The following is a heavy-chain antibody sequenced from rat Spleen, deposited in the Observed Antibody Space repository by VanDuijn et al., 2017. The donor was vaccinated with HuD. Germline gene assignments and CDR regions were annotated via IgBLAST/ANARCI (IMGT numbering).Heavy chain of an antibody. CDR1: GFTFSSFW. CDR3: AKEEFGVTFGN. Sequence: EVQLVESGGGLVQPGRSLKLSCVASGFTFSSFWMYWIRQAPGKGLEWVSSINTDGGSTSYPDSVKGRFTISRDNAENTVYLQMNSLRSADTATYYCAKEEFGVTFGNWGQGVMVTVSS. CDR2: INTDGGST. J-gene: IGHJ2*01. D-gene: IGHD4-3*01. V-gene: IGHV5-58*01.